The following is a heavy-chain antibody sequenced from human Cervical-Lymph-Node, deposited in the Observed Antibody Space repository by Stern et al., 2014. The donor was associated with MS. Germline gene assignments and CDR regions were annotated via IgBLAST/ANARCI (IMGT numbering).Heavy chain of an antibody. CDR2: ISHEGISD. CDR1: GFTFSTYA. V-gene: IGHV3-30-3*01. CDR3: ATSPISVRHY. J-gene: IGHJ4*02. D-gene: IGHD6-19*01. Sequence: VQLEESGGGVVQPGRSLRLSCAASGFTFSTYAMHWVRPAPGRGLAWLAVISHEGISDYSADYVKGRFTISRDDSKNTLYLQMNNLRTEDSAVYYCATSPISVRHYWGQGTLVVVSS.